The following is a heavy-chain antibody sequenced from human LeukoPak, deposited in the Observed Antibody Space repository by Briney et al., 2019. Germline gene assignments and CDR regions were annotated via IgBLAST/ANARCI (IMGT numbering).Heavy chain of an antibody. CDR2: ISSSGTTT. CDR1: GFTFSTYA. Sequence: GGSLRLSCAASGFTFSTYATSWVRQAPGKGLEWVSSISSSGTTTYYADSVKGRFTISRDNSKNTLYLQMNSLRAEDTAVYYCATARGYFDYWGQRALVTVSS. J-gene: IGHJ4*02. V-gene: IGHV3-23*01. CDR3: ATARGYFDY. D-gene: IGHD2-15*01.